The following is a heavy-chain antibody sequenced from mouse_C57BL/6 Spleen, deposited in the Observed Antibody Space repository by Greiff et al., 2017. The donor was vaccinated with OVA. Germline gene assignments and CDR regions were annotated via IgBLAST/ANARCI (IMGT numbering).Heavy chain of an antibody. V-gene: IGHV5-4*03. Sequence: EVKVVESGGGLVKPGGSLKLSCAASGFTFSSYAMSWVRQTPEKRLEWVATISDGGSYTYYPDNVKGRFTISRDNAKNNLYLQMSHLKSEDTAMYYCARGGYYGSSPSFAYWGQGTLVTVSA. CDR3: ARGGYYGSSPSFAY. CDR2: ISDGGSYT. D-gene: IGHD1-1*01. CDR1: GFTFSSYA. J-gene: IGHJ3*01.